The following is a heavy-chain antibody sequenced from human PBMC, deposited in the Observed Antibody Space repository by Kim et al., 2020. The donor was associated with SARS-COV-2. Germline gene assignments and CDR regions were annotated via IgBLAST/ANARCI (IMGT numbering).Heavy chain of an antibody. V-gene: IGHV3-11*06. J-gene: IGHJ3*01. Sequence: GGSLRLSCAASGFTFSDYYMSWIRQAPGKGLEWVSYISSSSLYTSYADSVKGRFKISRDNARNSVSLQMNSLKAEDTAVYFWARMDSGYEVDAFDVWGQG. CDR3: ARMDSGYEVDAFDV. CDR2: ISSSSLYT. CDR1: GFTFSDYY. D-gene: IGHD5-12*01.